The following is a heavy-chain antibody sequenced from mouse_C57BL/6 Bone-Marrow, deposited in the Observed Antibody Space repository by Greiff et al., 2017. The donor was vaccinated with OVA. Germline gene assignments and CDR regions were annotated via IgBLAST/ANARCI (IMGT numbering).Heavy chain of an antibody. CDR2: INPSTGGT. D-gene: IGHD2-2*01. CDR1: GYSFTGYY. V-gene: IGHV1-42*01. CDR3: AKSLLCLPYWYFDV. J-gene: IGHJ1*03. Sequence: EVHLVESGPELVKPGASVKISCKASGYSFTGYYMNWVKRSPEKSLEWIGEINPSTGGTTYNQKFKAKATLTVDKSSSTAYMQLKSLTSEDSAVFYCAKSLLCLPYWYFDVWGTGTTVTVSS.